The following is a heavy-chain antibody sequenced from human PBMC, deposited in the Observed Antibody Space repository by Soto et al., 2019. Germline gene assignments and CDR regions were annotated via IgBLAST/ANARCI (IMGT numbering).Heavy chain of an antibody. V-gene: IGHV4-39*01. J-gene: IGHJ5*02. CDR2: IYYSGST. Sequence: QLQLQESGPGLVKPSETLSLTCTVSGGSISSSSYYWGWIRQPPGKGLEWIGSIYYSGSTYYNPSLKSRVTISVDTSKNQFPLKLSSVTAADTAVYYCARHGRSYIWGSYRLNWFDPWGQGTLVTVSS. CDR3: ARHGRSYIWGSYRLNWFDP. CDR1: GGSISSSSYY. D-gene: IGHD3-16*02.